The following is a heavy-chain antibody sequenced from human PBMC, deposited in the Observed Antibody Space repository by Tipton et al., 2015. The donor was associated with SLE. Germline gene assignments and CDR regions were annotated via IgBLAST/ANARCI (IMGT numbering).Heavy chain of an antibody. CDR1: GFTVSGNY. Sequence: SLRLSCVASGFTVSGNYMSWVRQAPGRGLEWVSVIYTAGDTYYADSVKGRFTISRDNTKNTLYLQMNSLRAEDTAVYYCAKDLQPDGRYDFDYWGQGTLVTVSS. J-gene: IGHJ4*02. CDR2: IYTAGDT. V-gene: IGHV3-53*01. CDR3: AKDLQPDGRYDFDY. D-gene: IGHD3-16*02.